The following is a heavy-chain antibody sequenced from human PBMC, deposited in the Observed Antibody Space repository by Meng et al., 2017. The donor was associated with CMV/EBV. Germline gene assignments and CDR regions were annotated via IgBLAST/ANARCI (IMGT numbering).Heavy chain of an antibody. Sequence: GGSLRLSCAASGFTFSSYAMHWVRQAPGKGLEWVAVISYDGSNKYYADSVKGRFTISRDNSKNTLYLQMNSLRAEDTAVYYCARELYYYDSSGYPQGNALDIGGQG. CDR3: ARELYYYDSSGYPQGNALDI. V-gene: IGHV3-30*04. CDR1: GFTFSSYA. CDR2: ISYDGSNK. D-gene: IGHD3-22*01. J-gene: IGHJ3*02.